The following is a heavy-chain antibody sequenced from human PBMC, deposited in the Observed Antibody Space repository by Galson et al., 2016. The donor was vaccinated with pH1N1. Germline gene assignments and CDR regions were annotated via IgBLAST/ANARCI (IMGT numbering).Heavy chain of an antibody. V-gene: IGHV3-9*01. Sequence: SLRLSCAASGFTFEDFALHWVRQGPGKGLEWVSGISWNRGAIDYAESVKGRFTISRDNAQNSLYLQMDSLRAEDTALYYCVKDGAFYYDSSGYDYAFDIWGQGTMVTVAS. CDR3: VKDGAFYYDSSGYDYAFDI. D-gene: IGHD3-22*01. J-gene: IGHJ3*02. CDR1: GFTFEDFA. CDR2: ISWNRGAI.